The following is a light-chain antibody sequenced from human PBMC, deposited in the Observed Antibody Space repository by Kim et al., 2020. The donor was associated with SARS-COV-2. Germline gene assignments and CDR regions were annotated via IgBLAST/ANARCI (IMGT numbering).Light chain of an antibody. CDR1: QDISNY. Sequence: DIQMTQSPSSLSASVGDRVTITCQASQDISNYLNWYQQKPGKAPKLLIYDASNLETGVPSRFSGSGSGTDFTFTISSLQPEDIATYYCQQYDKRPMTFGQGTRLEIK. CDR3: QQYDKRPMT. CDR2: DAS. V-gene: IGKV1-33*01. J-gene: IGKJ5*01.